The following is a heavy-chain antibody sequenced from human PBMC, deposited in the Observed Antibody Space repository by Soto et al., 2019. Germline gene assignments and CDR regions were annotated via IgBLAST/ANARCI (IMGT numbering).Heavy chain of an antibody. CDR3: AVAVAGPTAIGY. V-gene: IGHV3-7*01. CDR2: IKQDGSST. J-gene: IGHJ4*02. CDR1: GSTFSSYW. D-gene: IGHD6-19*01. Sequence: PGGSLRLSCAASGSTFSSYWMSWVRQAPGKGLEWVADIKQDGSSTSYADSVKGRFTISRDNAKNTLYLQMNSLRAEDTAVYYCAVAVAGPTAIGYWGQGTLVTVSS.